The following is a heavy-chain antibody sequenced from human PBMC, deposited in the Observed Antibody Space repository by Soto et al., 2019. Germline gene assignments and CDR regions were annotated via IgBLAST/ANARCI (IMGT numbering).Heavy chain of an antibody. J-gene: IGHJ3*02. CDR2: INAGNGNT. CDR3: VRDMDTIVLGHHVFEM. V-gene: IGHV1-3*01. Sequence: ASVKVSCKASGYTFTSYAMHWVRQAPGQRLEWMGWINAGNGNTKYSQKFQGRVTITRDTSASTAYMELSSLRSEDTAVYYCVRDMDTIVLGHHVFEMWGQGTMVTGSS. CDR1: GYTFTSYA. D-gene: IGHD3-22*01.